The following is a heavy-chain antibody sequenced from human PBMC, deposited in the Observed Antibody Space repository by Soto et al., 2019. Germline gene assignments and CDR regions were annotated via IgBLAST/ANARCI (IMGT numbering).Heavy chain of an antibody. V-gene: IGHV3-23*01. J-gene: IGHJ3*02. CDR1: GFTFSSYA. D-gene: IGHD6-19*01. Sequence: EVQLLESGGGLVQPGGSLRLSCAASGFTFSSYAMTWVRQAPGKGLEWVSSISGSGGSAYYADSVKGRFTISRDNSKNTLDLQINSLRAEDTAGYYCANLAGGWYEAFGIWGQGTMVTVSS. CDR2: ISGSGGSA. CDR3: ANLAGGWYEAFGI.